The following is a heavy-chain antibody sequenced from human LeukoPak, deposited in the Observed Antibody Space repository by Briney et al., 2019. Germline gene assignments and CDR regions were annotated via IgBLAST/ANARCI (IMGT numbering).Heavy chain of an antibody. CDR1: GYTFTGYY. Sequence: AAVKVSCKSSGYTFTGYYMHWVRQAPVQGLEWVGWINPKNGGSNYAQKFQGRVTMTRDRSISTAYMELSRLTSDDTAVYYCARVSFWESPINWFAPWGQGTLVTVSS. D-gene: IGHD3-16*01. V-gene: IGHV1-2*02. CDR3: ARVSFWESPINWFAP. J-gene: IGHJ5*02. CDR2: INPKNGGS.